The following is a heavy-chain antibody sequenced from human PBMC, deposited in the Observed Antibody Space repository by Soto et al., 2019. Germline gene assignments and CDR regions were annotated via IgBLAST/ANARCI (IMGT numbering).Heavy chain of an antibody. V-gene: IGHV3-74*01. CDR3: AREPYDFWSGYSFDY. J-gene: IGHJ4*02. Sequence: EVQLVESGGGLVQPGGSLRLSCVASGFTFSSYWMHWVRQAPGKGLVWVSRINSDGSSTSYADSVKGRFTISRDNAKNTLYLQMNSLRAEDTAVYYCAREPYDFWSGYSFDYWGQGTLVTVSS. CDR1: GFTFSSYW. D-gene: IGHD3-3*01. CDR2: INSDGSST.